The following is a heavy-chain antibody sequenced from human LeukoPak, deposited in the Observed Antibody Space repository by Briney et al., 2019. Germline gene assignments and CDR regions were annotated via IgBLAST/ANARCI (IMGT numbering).Heavy chain of an antibody. J-gene: IGHJ4*02. Sequence: PSETLSLTCTVSGGSISSYYWSWIRQPPGTALEWIGYIHYSGSTNYNPSLKSRVTISVDTSKNQFSLKLSSVTAADTAVYYCAREELIGYFDYWGQGTLVTVSS. CDR2: IHYSGST. CDR3: AREELIGYFDY. D-gene: IGHD3-16*01. V-gene: IGHV4-59*01. CDR1: GGSISSYY.